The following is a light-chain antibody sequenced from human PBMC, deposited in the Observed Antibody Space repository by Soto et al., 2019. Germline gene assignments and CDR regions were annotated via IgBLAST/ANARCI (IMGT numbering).Light chain of an antibody. CDR2: EVS. Sequence: QSALTQPASVSGSPGQSITISCTGTSSDIGAYDYVSWYQQLPGKAPKLMIYEVSNRPSGVSYRFSGSKSGNTASLTISGLQAEDEADYYCNSYTGSGIVFGTGTKVTVL. J-gene: IGLJ1*01. CDR1: SSDIGAYDY. V-gene: IGLV2-14*01. CDR3: NSYTGSGIV.